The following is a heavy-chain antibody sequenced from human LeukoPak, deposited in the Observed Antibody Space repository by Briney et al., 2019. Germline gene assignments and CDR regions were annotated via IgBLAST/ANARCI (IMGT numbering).Heavy chain of an antibody. CDR2: IIPIFGTT. CDR3: ARDRYCSSTSCRDYYYYYMDV. CDR1: GGTFSSYA. D-gene: IGHD2-2*01. V-gene: IGHV1-69*05. J-gene: IGHJ6*03. Sequence: SVKVSCKASGGTFSSYAISWVRQAPGQGLEWMGGIIPIFGTTNYAQKFQGRVTITTDESTSTAYMELSSLRSEDTAVYYCARDRYCSSTSCRDYYYYYMDVWGKGTTVTVSS.